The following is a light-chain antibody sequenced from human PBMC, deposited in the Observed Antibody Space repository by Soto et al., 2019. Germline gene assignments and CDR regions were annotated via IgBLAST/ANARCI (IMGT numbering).Light chain of an antibody. Sequence: DIQMTPSPSSLSASVGDRVSVTCRASPSISTFLNWYQQRPGEAPKLLIYAASSLQSGVPSRFSCSGSGADFTLTIGRLQPEDFATYYCQQRYTTPRTFGQGTKVEVK. J-gene: IGKJ1*01. CDR3: QQRYTTPRT. V-gene: IGKV1-39*01. CDR1: PSISTF. CDR2: AAS.